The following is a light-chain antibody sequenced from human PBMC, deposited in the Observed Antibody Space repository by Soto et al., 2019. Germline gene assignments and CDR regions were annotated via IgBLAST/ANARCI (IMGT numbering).Light chain of an antibody. Sequence: EIVMTQSPATLSVSPGERATLSCRASQTITTNLAWYLQKPGQAPRLLIFAVSTRATGVPARFSGSGSGTEFTLTISTLESEDFAVYDCQQHKDWPLTFGGGTKVEIK. CDR1: QTITTN. CDR2: AVS. CDR3: QQHKDWPLT. V-gene: IGKV3-15*01. J-gene: IGKJ4*01.